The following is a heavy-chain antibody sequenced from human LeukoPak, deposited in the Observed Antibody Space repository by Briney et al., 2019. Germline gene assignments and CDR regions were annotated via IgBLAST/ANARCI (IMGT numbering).Heavy chain of an antibody. CDR2: INPNRGGT. CDR3: ARDPESRNRIAAAGVDY. V-gene: IGHV1-2*02. CDR1: RYTFTGYY. J-gene: IGHJ4*02. D-gene: IGHD6-13*01. Sequence: ASVNVSCKASRYTFTGYYMHWVPQAPGQGLEWMGWINPNRGGTNYAQKLQGRVTMTRDTSISTAYMELSRLRSDDTAVYYCARDPESRNRIAAAGVDYWGQGTLVTVSS.